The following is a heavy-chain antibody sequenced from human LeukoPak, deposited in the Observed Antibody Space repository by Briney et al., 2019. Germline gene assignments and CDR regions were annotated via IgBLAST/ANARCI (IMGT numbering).Heavy chain of an antibody. D-gene: IGHD1-26*01. V-gene: IGHV4-4*07. J-gene: IGHJ4*02. CDR3: ARGSGSYRPLYFFDY. CDR1: GGSFSNYY. Sequence: SETLSLTCSVSGGSFSNYYWSWIRQPAGKGLEWIGRIYTSGSTNYNPSLKSRVTMSVDTSQKEVSLTLSSMTAADTAVYFCARGSGSYRPLYFFDYWSQGTLVTVSS. CDR2: IYTSGST.